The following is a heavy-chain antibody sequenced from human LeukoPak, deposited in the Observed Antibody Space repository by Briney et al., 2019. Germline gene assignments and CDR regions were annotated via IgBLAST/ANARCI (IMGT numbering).Heavy chain of an antibody. CDR1: GFTFSSYA. J-gene: IGHJ4*02. CDR2: ISGSGGST. V-gene: IGHV3-23*01. D-gene: IGHD3-22*01. CDR3: AKDISADEYYYDSSGYYEADY. Sequence: PGGSLRLSCAASGFTFSSYAMSWVRQAPGKGLEWVSAISGSGGSTYYADSVKGRFTISRDNSKNTPYLQMNSLRAEDTAVYYCAKDISADEYYYDSSGYYEADYWGQGTLVTVSS.